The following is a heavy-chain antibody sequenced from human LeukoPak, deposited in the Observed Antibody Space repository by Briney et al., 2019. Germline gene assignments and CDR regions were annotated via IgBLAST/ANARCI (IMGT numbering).Heavy chain of an antibody. D-gene: IGHD3-10*01. J-gene: IGHJ6*03. V-gene: IGHV4-59*01. CDR3: ARVFDSGSQAYFYYMDV. Sequence: SETLSLTCNVSGGSIRGYYWSWIRQPPGKGLEWIGYIYSSGSTNYNPSLKSRVTMSVDTSKNQFSLKVSSVTAADTSVYYCARVFDSGSQAYFYYMDVWGKGTTVTIFS. CDR1: GGSIRGYY. CDR2: IYSSGST.